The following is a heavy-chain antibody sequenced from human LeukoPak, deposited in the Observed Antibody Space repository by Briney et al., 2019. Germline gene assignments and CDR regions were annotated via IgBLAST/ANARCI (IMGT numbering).Heavy chain of an antibody. CDR3: AKALATRHMDV. J-gene: IGHJ6*02. V-gene: IGHV3-48*03. CDR1: GFTFRSYD. CDR2: ISSSGTTI. Sequence: GGSLRLSCAASGFTFRSYDMNWVRQAPGKGLEWVSYISSSGTTIYYADSVKGRFTISRDNAKNSLYLQMSSLRAEDTAVYYCAKALATRHMDVWGQGTTVTASS.